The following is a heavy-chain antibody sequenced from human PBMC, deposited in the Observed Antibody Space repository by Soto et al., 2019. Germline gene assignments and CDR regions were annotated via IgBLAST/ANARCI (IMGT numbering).Heavy chain of an antibody. CDR2: IIPILGIA. J-gene: IGHJ5*02. V-gene: IGHV1-69*02. CDR3: ARVEYCSSTSCYGINWFDP. CDR1: GGTFSSYT. D-gene: IGHD2-2*01. Sequence: GASVKVSCKASGGTFSSYTISRVRQATGQGLEWMGRIIPILGIANYAQKFQGRVTITADKSTSTAYMELSSLRSEDTAVYYCARVEYCSSTSCYGINWFDPWGQGTLVTVSS.